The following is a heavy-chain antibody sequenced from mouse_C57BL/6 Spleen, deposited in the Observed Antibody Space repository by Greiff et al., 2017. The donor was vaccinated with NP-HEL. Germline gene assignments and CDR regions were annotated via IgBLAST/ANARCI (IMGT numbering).Heavy chain of an antibody. D-gene: IGHD1-1*01. V-gene: IGHV1-64*01. Sequence: VQLQQPGAELVKPGASVKLSCKASGYTFTSYWMHWVKQRPGQGLEWIGMIHPNSGSTNYNEKFKSKATLTVDKSSSTAYMQLSSLTSEDSAVYYCARKITTVVASYAMDYWGQGTSVTVSS. CDR2: IHPNSGST. J-gene: IGHJ4*01. CDR3: ARKITTVVASYAMDY. CDR1: GYTFTSYW.